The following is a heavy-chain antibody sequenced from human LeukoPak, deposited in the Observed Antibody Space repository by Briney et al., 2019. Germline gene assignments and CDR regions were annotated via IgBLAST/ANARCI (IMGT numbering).Heavy chain of an antibody. CDR1: GFTFSSYA. V-gene: IGHV3-30*04. J-gene: IGHJ4*02. CDR3: ARDHYSSGPY. Sequence: GRSLRLSCAASGFTFSSYAMHWVRQAPGKGLEWVAVISYDGSNKYYADSVKGRFTISRDNSKNTLYLQMNSLRAEDTAVYYCARDHYSSGPYWGQGTLVTVSS. CDR2: ISYDGSNK. D-gene: IGHD6-19*01.